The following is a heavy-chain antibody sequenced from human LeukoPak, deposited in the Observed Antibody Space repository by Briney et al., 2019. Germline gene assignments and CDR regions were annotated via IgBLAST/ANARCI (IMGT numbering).Heavy chain of an antibody. CDR1: GYTFTGYY. J-gene: IGHJ4*02. D-gene: IGHD6-13*01. V-gene: IGHV1-2*02. CDR3: ARSAESSSWVEFDY. CDR2: INPNSGGT. Sequence: GASVKVSCKASGYTFTGYYMHWVRQAPGQGLEWMGWINPNSGGTNYAQKFQGRVTMTRDTSISTAYMELSRLRPDDTAVYYCARSAESSSWVEFDYWGQGTLVTVSS.